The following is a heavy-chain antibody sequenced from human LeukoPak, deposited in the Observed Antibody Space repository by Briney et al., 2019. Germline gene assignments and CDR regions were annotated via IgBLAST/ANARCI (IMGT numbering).Heavy chain of an antibody. CDR1: GGTFSSYA. Sequence: ASVKVSCKASGGTFSSYAISWVRQAPGQGLEWMGWINTNTGNPTYAQGFTGRFVFSLDTSVSTAYLQISSLKAEDTAVYYCARGADYYGSGSYYTSYWGQGTLVTVSA. CDR2: INTNTGNP. D-gene: IGHD3-10*01. V-gene: IGHV7-4-1*02. J-gene: IGHJ4*02. CDR3: ARGADYYGSGSYYTSY.